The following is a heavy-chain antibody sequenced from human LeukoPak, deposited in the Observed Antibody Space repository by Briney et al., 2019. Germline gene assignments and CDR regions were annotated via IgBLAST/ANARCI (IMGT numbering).Heavy chain of an antibody. CDR2: IYYSGST. D-gene: IGHD3-22*01. CDR3: ARDRHYYDSTPAPFDY. J-gene: IGHJ4*02. CDR1: GGSISSSSYY. Sequence: PSETLSLTCTVSGGSISSSSYYWGWIRQPPGKGLGWIGSIYYSGSTYYNPSLKSRVTISVDTSKNQFSLKLSSVTAADTAVYYCARDRHYYDSTPAPFDYWGQGTLVTVSS. V-gene: IGHV4-39*07.